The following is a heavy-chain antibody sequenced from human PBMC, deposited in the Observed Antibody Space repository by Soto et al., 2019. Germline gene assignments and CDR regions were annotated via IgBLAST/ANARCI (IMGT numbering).Heavy chain of an antibody. CDR2: ISWNSGTI. V-gene: IGHV3-9*01. CDR1: GFSFDDYA. Sequence: EVQVVESGGGLVQPGRSLRLSCAASGFSFDDYAMHWVRQAPGKGLEWVSGISWNSGTIGYADSVKGRFTISRDNAKNSLYLQMNSLRAEDTALYYCAKSTGGTANGMCVRGQGTTVTVSS. D-gene: IGHD2-8*02. J-gene: IGHJ6*02. CDR3: AKSTGGTANGMCV.